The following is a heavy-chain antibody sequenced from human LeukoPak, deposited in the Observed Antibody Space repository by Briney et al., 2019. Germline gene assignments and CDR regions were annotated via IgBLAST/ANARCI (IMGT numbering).Heavy chain of an antibody. D-gene: IGHD2-21*01. CDR3: AKDQGDNAY. V-gene: IGHV3-30*02. CDR2: IRYVGSTN. Sequence: GGSLRLSCAASGFSFSGYGMHWVRQDPGKGLEGVAFIRYVGSTNFYEDSVKGRFNISRDNSKNTLYMQMNSLIPEDTAVYYCAKDQGDNAYWGQGTPVTVYS. J-gene: IGHJ4*02. CDR1: GFSFSGYG.